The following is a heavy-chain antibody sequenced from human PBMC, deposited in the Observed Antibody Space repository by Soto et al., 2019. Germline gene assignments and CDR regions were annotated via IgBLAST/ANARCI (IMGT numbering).Heavy chain of an antibody. Sequence: EVRLVESGGGLVKPGGSLRLSCAASGFSFTDNWMHWVRQAPGKGLEWVGRIKSRADGETTDYAAPVKGRFTISRDDSRDTFYLEMNSLKSEDTAMYYCITYCDVGSGHYPHWGQGIWVTVSS. CDR1: GFSFTDNW. D-gene: IGHD3-3*01. CDR3: ITYCDVGSGHYPH. J-gene: IGHJ4*02. CDR2: IKSRADGETT. V-gene: IGHV3-15*07.